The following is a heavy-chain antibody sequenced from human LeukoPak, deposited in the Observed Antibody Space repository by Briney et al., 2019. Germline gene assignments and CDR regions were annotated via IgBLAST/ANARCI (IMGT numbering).Heavy chain of an antibody. CDR1: GYTFTSYA. D-gene: IGHD4-17*01. CDR2: INTNTGNP. V-gene: IGHV7-4-1*02. Sequence: ASVKVSCKASGYTFTSYAMNWVRQAPGQGLEWMGWINTNTGNPTYAQGFTGRFVFSLDTSVSTAYLQISSLKAEDTAVYYCARAGLRLTVSPQRKNNWFDPWGQGTLVTVSS. J-gene: IGHJ5*02. CDR3: ARAGLRLTVSPQRKNNWFDP.